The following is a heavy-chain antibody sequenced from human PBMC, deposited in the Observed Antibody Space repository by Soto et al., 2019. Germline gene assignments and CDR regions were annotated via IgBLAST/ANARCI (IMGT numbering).Heavy chain of an antibody. V-gene: IGHV1-69*01. J-gene: IGHJ6*02. CDR2: IIPIFGTA. Sequence: VQLVQSGAEVKKPGSSVKVSCKASGGTFSSYAISWVRQAPGQRREWMGGIIPIFGTANYAQKFQGRVTITADEPTRTVYMELSSLRSEDTALYCCAKAQTTSQKVQNIVLMVYALDGYYYYSYGMDFWGRGTTVTVSS. CDR3: AKAQTTSQKVQNIVLMVYALDGYYYYSYGMDF. CDR1: GGTFSSYA. D-gene: IGHD2-8*01.